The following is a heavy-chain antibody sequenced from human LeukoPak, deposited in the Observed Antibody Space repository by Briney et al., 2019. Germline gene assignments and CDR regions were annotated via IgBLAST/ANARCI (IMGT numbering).Heavy chain of an antibody. Sequence: WGSLRLSCATSGFTFSSYGFHWVRQAPIKGLEWVAVIWYDGSKKYYADSVKGRFTISRDNSKNTLYLQMNSLRAEDTAVYYCAKPGMRAVVPAMSTFDYWGQGTLVTVSS. D-gene: IGHD4-23*01. CDR3: AKPGMRAVVPAMSTFDY. V-gene: IGHV3-33*06. J-gene: IGHJ4*02. CDR2: IWYDGSKK. CDR1: GFTFSSYG.